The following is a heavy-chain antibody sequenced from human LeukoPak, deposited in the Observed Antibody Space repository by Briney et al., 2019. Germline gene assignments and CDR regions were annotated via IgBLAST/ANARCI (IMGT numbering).Heavy chain of an antibody. V-gene: IGHV3-48*03. CDR3: AELGITMIGGV. J-gene: IGHJ6*04. CDR2: MSSSGSTI. Sequence: GGSLRLSCAASGFTFSSYEMNWVRQAPGKGLEWVSYMSSSGSTIYYADSVKGRFTISRDNAKNSLYLQMNSPRAEDTAVYYCAELGITMIGGVWGKGTTVTISS. CDR1: GFTFSSYE. D-gene: IGHD3-10*02.